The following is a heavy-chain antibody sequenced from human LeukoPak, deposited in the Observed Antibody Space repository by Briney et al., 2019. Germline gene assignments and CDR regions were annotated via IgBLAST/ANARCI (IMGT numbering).Heavy chain of an antibody. Sequence: GGSLRLSCVGSGFTFSTYSMNWVHQAPGKGLEWISYIRSGSRTIYYADSVKGRFTISRDNPKNSLYLQMNDLRDEDTEIYYCARDSAVATYYGVDVWGQGTTVTVS. CDR1: GFTFSTYS. V-gene: IGHV3-48*02. CDR3: ARDSAVATYYGVDV. CDR2: IRSGSRTI. D-gene: IGHD6-19*01. J-gene: IGHJ6*02.